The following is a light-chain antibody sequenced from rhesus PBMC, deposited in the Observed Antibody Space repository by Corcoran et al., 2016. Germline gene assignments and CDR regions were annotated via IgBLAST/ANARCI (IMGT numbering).Light chain of an antibody. CDR2: GAS. CDR3: YQHSSGYS. CDR1: QSVSSY. J-gene: IGKJ2*01. Sequence: QVILTQSPATLSLSPGERATLSCRTSQSVSSYLAWYQQKPGQAPRLLIYGASSRATGIPDRFSGSGSGTDFTLTISSLETEDVGVYHCYQHSSGYSFGQGTKVGIK. V-gene: IGKV3-10*01.